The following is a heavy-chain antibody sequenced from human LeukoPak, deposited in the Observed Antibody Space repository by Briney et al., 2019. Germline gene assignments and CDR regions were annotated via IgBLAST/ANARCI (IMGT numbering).Heavy chain of an antibody. V-gene: IGHV3-48*03. J-gene: IGHJ3*02. CDR2: ISSSGNSI. CDR3: ARYGLGAHAFDI. Sequence: GGSLRLSCTASGFTFSGYEMNWVRQAPGKGLEWVSYISSSGNSIYYADSVKGRFTISRDNAKNSLYLQMNSLRAEDTAVYYCARYGLGAHAFDIWGQGTMVTVSS. CDR1: GFTFSGYE. D-gene: IGHD3/OR15-3a*01.